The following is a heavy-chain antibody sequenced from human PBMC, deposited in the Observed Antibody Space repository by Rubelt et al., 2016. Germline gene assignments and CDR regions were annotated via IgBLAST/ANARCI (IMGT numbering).Heavy chain of an antibody. J-gene: IGHJ4*02. CDR2: IWYDGSDK. Sequence: PGRSLRLSCAASGFTFSSYGLHWVRQAPGKGLEWVAVIWYDGSDKFYADSVRGRFTISRDNSKNTLYLQMNSLRVEDTAVYYCARVRYSSGWGFDYWGQGTLVTVSS. V-gene: IGHV3-33*01. D-gene: IGHD6-19*01. CDR1: GFTFSSYG. CDR3: ARVRYSSGWGFDY.